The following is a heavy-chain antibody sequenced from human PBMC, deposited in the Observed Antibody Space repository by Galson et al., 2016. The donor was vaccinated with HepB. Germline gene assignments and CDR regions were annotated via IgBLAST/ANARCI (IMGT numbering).Heavy chain of an antibody. Sequence: QSGAEVKKPGESLRISCKGSGYSFSDYWIGWVRQMPGRGLELMGIFYPGRSETRYSPSFQGQVTLSGDKSIDTAYLQWSSLKASDTARYYCARWGYLHDGGRLGYGMDVWGQGTAVTGAS. CDR3: ARWGYLHDGGRLGYGMDV. J-gene: IGHJ6*02. CDR2: FYPGRSET. CDR1: GYSFSDYW. V-gene: IGHV5-51*01. D-gene: IGHD2-15*01.